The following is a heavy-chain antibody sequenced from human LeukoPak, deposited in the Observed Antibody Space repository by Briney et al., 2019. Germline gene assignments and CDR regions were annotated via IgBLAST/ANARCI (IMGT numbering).Heavy chain of an antibody. J-gene: IGHJ4*02. Sequence: GGSLRLSCATSGFIFSKYAMHWVRQAPGKGLEYVSGINGQGNNTYYANSVKGRFTISRDNSKNTLYLQMGSLRAEDMAVYYCARHFTTGSIDHWGQGNLVTVSS. D-gene: IGHD3-9*01. CDR1: GFIFSKYA. CDR2: INGQGNNT. V-gene: IGHV3-64*01. CDR3: ARHFTTGSIDH.